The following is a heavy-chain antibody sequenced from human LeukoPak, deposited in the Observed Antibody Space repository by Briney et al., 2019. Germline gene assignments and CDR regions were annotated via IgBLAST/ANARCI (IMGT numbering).Heavy chain of an antibody. Sequence: ASVKVSCKASGYTFTSYYIHWMRQAPGQGLEWMGIINPSGGGTSYPQKFQGRVTMTRDTSTSTVYMELSSLRSEDTAVYYCARDVGSGWYDNWFDPWGQGTLVTVSP. V-gene: IGHV1-46*01. CDR3: ARDVGSGWYDNWFDP. J-gene: IGHJ5*02. CDR1: GYTFTSYY. D-gene: IGHD6-19*01. CDR2: INPSGGGT.